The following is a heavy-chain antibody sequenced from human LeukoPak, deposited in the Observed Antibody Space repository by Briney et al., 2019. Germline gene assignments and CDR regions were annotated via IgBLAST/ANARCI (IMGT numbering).Heavy chain of an antibody. J-gene: IGHJ5*02. CDR1: GFTFSSYS. D-gene: IGHD6-19*01. CDR2: ISSSSSYI. V-gene: IGHV3-21*01. Sequence: PGGSLRLSCVASGFTFSSYSMNWVRQAPGKGLEWVSSISSSSSYIYYADSVKGRFTISRDNSKNTLYLQMNSLRAEDTAVYYCARAPEWLDEGGWFDPWGQGTLVTVSS. CDR3: ARAPEWLDEGGWFDP.